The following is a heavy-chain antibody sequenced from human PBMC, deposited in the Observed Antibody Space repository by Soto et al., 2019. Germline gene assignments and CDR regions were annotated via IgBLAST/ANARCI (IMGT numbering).Heavy chain of an antibody. CDR1: GFPFSSYA. D-gene: IGHD3-22*01. J-gene: IGHJ6*02. V-gene: IGHV3-23*01. CDR2: ISGSGGST. CDR3: AKKTYYYDSSGYQNVYYGMDG. Sequence: GESQSLSCSASGFPFSSYAMSWIRQNPGKGLEWVSAISGSGGSTYYADSVKGRFTISRDNSKNTLYLQMNSLRAEDTAVYYCAKKTYYYDSSGYQNVYYGMDGWGQGTMVSVS.